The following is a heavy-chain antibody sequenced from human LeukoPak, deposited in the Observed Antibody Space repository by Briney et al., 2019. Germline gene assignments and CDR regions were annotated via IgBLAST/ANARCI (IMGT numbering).Heavy chain of an antibody. CDR3: ARDSYYDNSGEGAFDI. CDR1: GGSVSTIGYS. D-gene: IGHD3-22*01. V-gene: IGHV4-30-2*01. J-gene: IGHJ3*02. CDR2: IYQSGST. Sequence: KSSETLSLTCGVSGGSVSTIGYSWRWIRQPPGKGLEWIGCIYQSGSTSYNPSLQSRVTISIDKSKNQFSLKLSSVTAADTAVYYCARDSYYDNSGEGAFDIWGQGTLVTVSS.